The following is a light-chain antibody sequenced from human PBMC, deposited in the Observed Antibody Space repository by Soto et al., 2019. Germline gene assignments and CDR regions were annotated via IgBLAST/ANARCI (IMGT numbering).Light chain of an antibody. V-gene: IGLV2-11*01. CDR2: DLT. CDR1: SSDVGGHSY. Sequence: QSALTQPRSVSGSPGQSVAISCTGTSSDVGGHSYVSWYQHHPGKAPKLIIYDLTKRPSGVPDRLSGSKSGNTASLTISGLQAEDEGDYYCCSYAGSYVVFGGGTKLTVL. J-gene: IGLJ2*01. CDR3: CSYAGSYVV.